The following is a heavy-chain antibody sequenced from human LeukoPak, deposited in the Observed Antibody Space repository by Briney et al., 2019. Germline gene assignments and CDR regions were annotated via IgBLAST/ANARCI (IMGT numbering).Heavy chain of an antibody. J-gene: IGHJ6*02. D-gene: IGHD6-13*01. Sequence: PGGSLRLSCATSGFTFSSNWMTWVRQAPGKGLEWVANIKQDGSEKYYVDSVKGRFTISRDNAKNSLYLQMNSLRAEDTAVYYCARDGDAAAVLAYYYYGMDVWGQGTTVTVSS. CDR1: GFTFSSNW. CDR3: ARDGDAAAVLAYYYYGMDV. CDR2: IKQDGSEK. V-gene: IGHV3-7*05.